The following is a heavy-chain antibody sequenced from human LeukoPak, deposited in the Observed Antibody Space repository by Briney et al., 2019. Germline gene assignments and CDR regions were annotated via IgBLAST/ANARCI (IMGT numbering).Heavy chain of an antibody. V-gene: IGHV3-15*01. CDR1: GFTFSNAW. Sequence: GGSLRLSCAASGFTFSNAWMSWVRQAPGKGLEWVGRIKSKTDGGTTDYAAPVKGRFTISRDDSKNTLYLQMNSLKTEDTAVYYCTTDRPLREHRLKRGAGYWGQGNLVTVSS. J-gene: IGHJ4*02. D-gene: IGHD1/OR15-1a*01. CDR2: IKSKTDGGTT. CDR3: TTDRPLREHRLKRGAGY.